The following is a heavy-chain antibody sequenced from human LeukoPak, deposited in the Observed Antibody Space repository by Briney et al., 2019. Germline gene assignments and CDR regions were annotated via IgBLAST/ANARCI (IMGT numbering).Heavy chain of an antibody. V-gene: IGHV3-30*02. CDR2: IRYDGSNE. D-gene: IGHD4-17*01. CDR1: GFTFSSYG. CDR3: AKDLMTTVTTWGFDY. Sequence: GGSLRLSCAASGFTFSSYGVHWVRQAPGKGLEWVAFIRYDGSNEYYADSVKGRFTISRDNSKNTLYLQMNSLRAEDTAVYYCAKDLMTTVTTWGFDYWGQGTLVTVSS. J-gene: IGHJ4*02.